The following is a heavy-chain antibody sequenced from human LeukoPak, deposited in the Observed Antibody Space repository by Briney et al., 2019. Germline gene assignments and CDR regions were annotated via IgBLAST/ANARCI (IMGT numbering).Heavy chain of an antibody. CDR3: ATGYSSTWYYFDY. CDR2: IYHSGST. V-gene: IGHV4-59*01. CDR1: GDSISSYY. D-gene: IGHD6-13*01. J-gene: IGHJ4*02. Sequence: SETLSLTCTVSGDSISSYYWSWIRHPPGKGLGWIGYIYHSGSTNYNPSLKSRVTISADTSKDQFSLKLASGIAADTAVYYCATGYSSTWYYFDYWGQGTLVTVSS.